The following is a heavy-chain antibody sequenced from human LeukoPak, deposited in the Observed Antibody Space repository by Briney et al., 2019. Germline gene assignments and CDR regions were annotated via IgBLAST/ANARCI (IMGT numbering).Heavy chain of an antibody. Sequence: GASVKVSCKASGYTFTSYYMHWVRQAPGQGLEWMGIINPSGGSTSYAQKFQGRVTMTRDMSTSTVYMELSSLRSEDTAVYYCARDYRDVWGSYRLDYWGQGTLVTVSS. V-gene: IGHV1-46*01. CDR2: INPSGGST. J-gene: IGHJ4*02. CDR1: GYTFTSYY. CDR3: ARDYRDVWGSYRLDY. D-gene: IGHD3-16*02.